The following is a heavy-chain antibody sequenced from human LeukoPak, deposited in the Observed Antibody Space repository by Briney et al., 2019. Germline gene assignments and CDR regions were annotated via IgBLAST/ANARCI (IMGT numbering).Heavy chain of an antibody. CDR3: ARASVSHYYDSSGCDY. J-gene: IGHJ4*02. D-gene: IGHD3-22*01. V-gene: IGHV1-18*01. Sequence: ASVKVSCKASGYTFTSYGISWVRQAPGQGLEWMGWISAYNGNTNYAQKLQGRVTMTTDTSTSTAYMELRSLRSDDTAVYYCARASVSHYYDSSGCDYWGQGTLVTVSS. CDR2: ISAYNGNT. CDR1: GYTFTSYG.